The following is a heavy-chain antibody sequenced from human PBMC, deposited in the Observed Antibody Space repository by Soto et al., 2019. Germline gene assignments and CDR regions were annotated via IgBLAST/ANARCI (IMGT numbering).Heavy chain of an antibody. CDR3: ARRPDATIKDISYYYALDV. V-gene: IGHV3-48*02. CDR2: ISSSSNTL. CDR1: GFTISPYN. Sequence: GGSLRLSCAASGFTISPYNMIWVRQAPGKGLQWVSYISSSSNTLYYGDSVRGRFTISRDNAKNSLYLQMNSLRDEDTAVYYCARRPDATIKDISYYYALDVWGQGTTVTVSS. D-gene: IGHD2-2*01. J-gene: IGHJ6*02.